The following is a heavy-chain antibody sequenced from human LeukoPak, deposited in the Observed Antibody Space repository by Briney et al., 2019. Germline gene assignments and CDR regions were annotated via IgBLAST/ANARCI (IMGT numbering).Heavy chain of an antibody. J-gene: IGHJ4*02. D-gene: IGHD6-19*01. CDR1: GFTVSSNY. CDR3: ARGLPLYSSGWYFDF. V-gene: IGHV3-53*01. Sequence: PGGSLRLSCAASGFTVSSNYMSWVRQAPGKGLEWVSVIYSGGSTYYADSVKGRFTISRDNSKNTLYLQMDSLRAEDTAVYYCARGLPLYSSGWYFDFWGQGTLVTVSS. CDR2: IYSGGST.